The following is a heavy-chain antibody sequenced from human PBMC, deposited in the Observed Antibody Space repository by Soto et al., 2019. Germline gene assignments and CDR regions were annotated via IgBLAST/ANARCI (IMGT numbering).Heavy chain of an antibody. J-gene: IGHJ6*02. D-gene: IGHD2-2*02. CDR2: IYPDDSDT. CDR3: ARSRYCSSTSCYTGPFSSQYGMDV. V-gene: IGHV5-51*01. CDR1: GYSFTNYW. Sequence: PGESLKISCQGSGYSFTNYWIGWVRQMPGKGLEWMGSIYPDDSDTRYSPSFQGQVTISADKSISTTYLQWSSLKASDTAMYYCARSRYCSSTSCYTGPFSSQYGMDVWGQGTTVTVSS.